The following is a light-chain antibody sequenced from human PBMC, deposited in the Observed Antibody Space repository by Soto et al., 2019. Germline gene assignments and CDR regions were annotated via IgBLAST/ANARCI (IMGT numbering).Light chain of an antibody. CDR1: SSDVGGSKF. J-gene: IGLJ1*01. CDR2: DVS. Sequence: SALTQPASVSGSRGQSITISCTGTSSDVGGSKFVSWYQQLPGKAPKLIISDVSDRPSGVSHRFSGSKSGNTASLTISGLQAEDEADYYCSSYTSANSNVFGTGTKVTVL. CDR3: SSYTSANSNV. V-gene: IGLV2-14*03.